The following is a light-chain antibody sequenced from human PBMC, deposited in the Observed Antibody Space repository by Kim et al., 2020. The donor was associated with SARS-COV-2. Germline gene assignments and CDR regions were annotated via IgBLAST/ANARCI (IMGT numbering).Light chain of an antibody. V-gene: IGLV4-69*02. J-gene: IGLJ3*02. Sequence: QLVLTQSPSASASLGASVKLTCTLSSGHSSYAIAWHQQQSDKGPRFLMKVNSDGSHSKGDGIPDRFSGSSSGAERYLTISSLQSDDEADYYCQTWGTGIWVFGGGTKLTVL. CDR1: SGHSSYA. CDR3: QTWGTGIWV. CDR2: VNSDGSH.